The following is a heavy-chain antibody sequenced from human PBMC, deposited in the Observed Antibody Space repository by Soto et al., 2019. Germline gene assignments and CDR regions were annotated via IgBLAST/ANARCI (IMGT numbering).Heavy chain of an antibody. J-gene: IGHJ6*02. CDR3: AKAIWILNAIFGVVSYYYYGMDV. D-gene: IGHD3-3*01. CDR2: ISGSGGST. Sequence: EVQLLESGGGLVQPGGSLRLSCAASGFTFSSYAMSWVRQAPGKGLEWVSAISGSGGSTYYADSVKGRFTISRDNSKNTLYLQMNSLRAEGTAVYYCAKAIWILNAIFGVVSYYYYGMDVWGQGTTVTVSS. CDR1: GFTFSSYA. V-gene: IGHV3-23*01.